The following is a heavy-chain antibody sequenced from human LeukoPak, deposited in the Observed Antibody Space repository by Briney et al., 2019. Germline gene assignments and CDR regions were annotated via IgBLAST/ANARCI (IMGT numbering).Heavy chain of an antibody. CDR1: GFAFSSYA. CDR3: ARDKRGVRDGLPDYYHDGMDV. CDR2: ISYHGSDK. Sequence: GRSLRLSCAASGFAFSSYAMYWVRQAPGKGLEWVALISYHGSDKYYPDSVKGRFTVSRDNSKNTLYLQMGRLRGDDSAVYYWARDKRGVRDGLPDYYHDGMDVWGQGTTVTVSS. J-gene: IGHJ6*02. V-gene: IGHV3-30-3*01. D-gene: IGHD3-10*01.